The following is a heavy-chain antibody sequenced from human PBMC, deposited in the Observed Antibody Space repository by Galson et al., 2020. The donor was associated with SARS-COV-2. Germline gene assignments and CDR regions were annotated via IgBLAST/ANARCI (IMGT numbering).Heavy chain of an antibody. J-gene: IGHJ5*02. CDR1: GDSVSSNSAA. CDR3: ARDPIYCTNGVCYSSWFDR. Sequence: SETLSLTCAISGDSVSSNSAAWNWIRQSPSRGLEWLGRTYYRSKWYNDYAVSVKSRITINPDTSKNQFSLQLNSVTPEDTAVYYCARDPIYCTNGVCYSSWFDRWGQGTLVTVSS. CDR2: TYYRSKWYN. D-gene: IGHD2-8*01. V-gene: IGHV6-1*01.